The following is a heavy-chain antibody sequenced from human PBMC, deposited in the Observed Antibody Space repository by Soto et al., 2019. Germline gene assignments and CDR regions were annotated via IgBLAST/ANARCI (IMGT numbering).Heavy chain of an antibody. CDR1: GFTFDDYA. CDR2: INWNSGSI. D-gene: IGHD3-22*01. Sequence: EVQLVESGGGLVQPGRSLRLSCAASGFTFDDYAMHWVRQAPGKGLEWVSGINWNSGSIGYADSVKGRFTISRDNAKNSLYLQMNSLRNEDTALYYCAKGYNYDRSGNPDYWGQGTLVTVSS. V-gene: IGHV3-9*01. J-gene: IGHJ4*02. CDR3: AKGYNYDRSGNPDY.